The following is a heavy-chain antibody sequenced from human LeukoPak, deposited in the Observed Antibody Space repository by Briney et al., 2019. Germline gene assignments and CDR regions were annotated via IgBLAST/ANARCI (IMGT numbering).Heavy chain of an antibody. Sequence: SETLSLTCTVSDGSISSSGYYWSWIRQPPGKGLEWIGEINHSGSTNYNPSLKSRVTISVDTSKNQFSLKLSSVTAADTAVYYCARPRLRGYSYGFDAFDIWGQGTMVTVSS. CDR1: DGSISSSGYY. CDR3: ARPRLRGYSYGFDAFDI. V-gene: IGHV4-39*07. J-gene: IGHJ3*02. D-gene: IGHD5-18*01. CDR2: INHSGST.